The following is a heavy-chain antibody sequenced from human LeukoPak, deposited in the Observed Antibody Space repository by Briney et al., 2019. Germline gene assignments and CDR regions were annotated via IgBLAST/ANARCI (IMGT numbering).Heavy chain of an antibody. D-gene: IGHD2-2*01. CDR1: GFSLSTTVVS. V-gene: IGHV2-5*01. CDR2: IYWNDAK. Sequence: SGPTLVNPTQTLTLTCTFSGFSLSTTVVSVVWSRQPPGKALEWLALIYWNDAKRYSPSLTSRLNITKDTSKNQVVLTMTNMDPVDTATYYCAHRRIVVVPAARGGWFDPWGQGTLVTVSS. J-gene: IGHJ5*02. CDR3: AHRRIVVVPAARGGWFDP.